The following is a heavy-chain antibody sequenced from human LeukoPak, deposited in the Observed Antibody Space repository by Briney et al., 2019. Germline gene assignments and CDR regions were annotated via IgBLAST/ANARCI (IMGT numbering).Heavy chain of an antibody. CDR1: GFALSSHW. J-gene: IGHJ4*02. Sequence: GGSLRLSCAASGFALSSHWMTWVRQAPGKGLEYVSAISSNGGSTYYADSVKGRFTISRDNSKNTLYLQMNSLRAEDTAVYYCAKDYLYCTNGVCYFDYWGQGTLVTVSS. CDR2: ISSNGGST. D-gene: IGHD2-8*01. CDR3: AKDYLYCTNGVCYFDY. V-gene: IGHV3-64*04.